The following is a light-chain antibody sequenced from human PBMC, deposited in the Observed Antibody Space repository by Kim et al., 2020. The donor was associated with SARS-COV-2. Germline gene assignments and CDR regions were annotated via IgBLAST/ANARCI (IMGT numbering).Light chain of an antibody. J-gene: IGLJ2*01. CDR3: QSYDSSNIVV. Sequence: KQITISGPGDRSPIAARESNGYGKPPASAPATVIHHDGQRPSGVPDQFSGSIDSSSNPASLNNSGLRTEDEADYCCQSYDSSNIVVFGGGTKVTVL. V-gene: IGLV6-57*02. CDR1: RSPIAARE. CDR2: HDG.